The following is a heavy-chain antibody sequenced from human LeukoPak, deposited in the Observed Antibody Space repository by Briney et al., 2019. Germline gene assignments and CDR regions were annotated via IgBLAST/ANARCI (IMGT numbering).Heavy chain of an antibody. J-gene: IGHJ4*02. CDR1: GYTFTGYY. D-gene: IGHD6-13*01. CDR3: ARGVVAAGQDFDY. Sequence: GASVKVSCKASGYTFTGYYMHWLRQAPGQGREWMGWINPYNCGTIYAQNFQGRVTMTRDTSISTAYMDLSRLTSDDTAVYFCARGVVAAGQDFDYWGQGTPVTVSP. V-gene: IGHV1-2*02. CDR2: INPYNCGT.